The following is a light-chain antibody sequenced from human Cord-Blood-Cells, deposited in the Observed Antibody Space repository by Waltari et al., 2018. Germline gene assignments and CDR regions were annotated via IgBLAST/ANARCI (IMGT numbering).Light chain of an antibody. CDR2: RNK. CDR3: AAWDDSLSGVV. CDR1: SSNIGSNY. V-gene: IGLV1-47*01. J-gene: IGLJ2*01. Sequence: QSVLTQPPSASGTPGQRVTISCSGSSSNIGSNYVYWYQQLPGTAPKLLIYRNKQRPSGAPDRFSCSKSGTSASLAISGLRSEDEADYYCAAWDDSLSGVVFGGGTKLTVL.